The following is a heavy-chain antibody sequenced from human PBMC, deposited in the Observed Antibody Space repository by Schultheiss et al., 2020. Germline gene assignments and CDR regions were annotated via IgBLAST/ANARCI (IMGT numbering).Heavy chain of an antibody. Sequence: ESLKISCAASGFTLSNNHMTWVRQAPGKGLEYVSLIYSGGSTVYADSVKGRFTISKDNSKNTLYLQMNSLRAEDTAIYYCARARSYSFDSWGQGTLVTVSS. J-gene: IGHJ4*02. CDR2: IYSGGST. D-gene: IGHD1-26*01. CDR3: ARARSYSFDS. CDR1: GFTLSNNH. V-gene: IGHV3-66*01.